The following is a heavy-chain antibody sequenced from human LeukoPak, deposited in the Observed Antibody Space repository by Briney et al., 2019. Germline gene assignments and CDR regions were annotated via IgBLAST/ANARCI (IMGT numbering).Heavy chain of an antibody. CDR3: ARADWDTAMIDY. V-gene: IGHV3-30*03. J-gene: IGHJ4*02. Sequence: PGGSLRLSCAASGFTFSSYGMHWVRQAPGKGLEWVAVISYDGSNKYYADSVKGRFTISRDNAKKSLYLQMNSLRAEDTAVYYCARADWDTAMIDYWGQGTVVTVSS. CDR2: ISYDGSNK. CDR1: GFTFSSYG. D-gene: IGHD5-18*01.